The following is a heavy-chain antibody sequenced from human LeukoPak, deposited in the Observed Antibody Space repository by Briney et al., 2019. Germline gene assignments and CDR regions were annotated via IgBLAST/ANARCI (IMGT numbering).Heavy chain of an antibody. V-gene: IGHV3-33*01. CDR2: IWYDGSNK. CDR1: GFTFSSYG. D-gene: IGHD6-19*01. J-gene: IGHJ4*02. CDR3: ARGPRYSSGWLLDY. Sequence: GGSLRLSCAASGFTFSSYGMHWVRQAPGKGLEWVAVIWYDGSNKYYADSVKGRFTISRDNSKNTLYLQMNSLRAEDTAVYYCARGPRYSSGWLLDYWGQGTLVTVSS.